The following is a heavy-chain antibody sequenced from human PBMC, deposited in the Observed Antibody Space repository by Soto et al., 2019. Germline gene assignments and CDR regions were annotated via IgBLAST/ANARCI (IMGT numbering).Heavy chain of an antibody. CDR1: GGSISSYY. CDR2: IYYSGST. D-gene: IGHD3-3*01. CDR3: TSYYDFWSGYFDY. Sequence: SETLSLTCTVSGGSISSYYWSWIRQPPGKGLEWIGYIYYSGSTNYNPSLKSRVTISVDTSKNQFSLKLSSVTAADTAVYYCTSYYDFWSGYFDYWGQGTLVTVSS. J-gene: IGHJ4*02. V-gene: IGHV4-59*01.